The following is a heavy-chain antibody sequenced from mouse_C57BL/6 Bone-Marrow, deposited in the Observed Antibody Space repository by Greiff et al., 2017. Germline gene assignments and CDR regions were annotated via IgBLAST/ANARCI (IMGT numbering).Heavy chain of an antibody. CDR2: IYPGDGDT. Sequence: QVQLQQSGPELVKPGASVKISCKASGYAFSSSWMNWVKQRPGKGLEWIGRIYPGDGDTNYNGKFKGKATLTADKSSSTACMQLSSLTSEDSAVYFCARGGYDAWFAYWGRGTLVTVSA. D-gene: IGHD2-2*01. CDR1: GYAFSSSW. J-gene: IGHJ3*01. CDR3: ARGGYDAWFAY. V-gene: IGHV1-82*01.